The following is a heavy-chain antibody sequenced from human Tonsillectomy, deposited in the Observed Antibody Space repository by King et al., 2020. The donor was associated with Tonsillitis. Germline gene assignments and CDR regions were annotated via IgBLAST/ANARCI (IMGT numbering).Heavy chain of an antibody. D-gene: IGHD2-15*01. CDR2: IKKDGSET. J-gene: IGHJ3*02. CDR1: GFTFSTYW. CDR3: ARDSSPALSGSWYDAFDI. V-gene: IGHV3-7*01. Sequence: EVQLVESGGGLVQPGGSLRLSCAASGFTFSTYWLTWVRQAPGKGLEWVANIKKDGSETYYVDSVKGRFTVSRDNAKNSLYLQMNSLRAEGTAVYYCARDSSPALSGSWYDAFDIWGQGTMVTVSS.